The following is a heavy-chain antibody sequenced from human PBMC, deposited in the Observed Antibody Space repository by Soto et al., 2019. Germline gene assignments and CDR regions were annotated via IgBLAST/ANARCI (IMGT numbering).Heavy chain of an antibody. CDR2: ISGSGGST. Sequence: GGSLRLSCAASGFTFSSYAMSWVRQAPGKGLEWVSAISGSGGSTYYADSVKGRFTISRDNSKNTLYLQMNSLRAEDTAVYYCAKVRDEGRYFDSYYYGMDVWGQGTTVTVSS. CDR1: GFTFSSYA. CDR3: AKVRDEGRYFDSYYYGMDV. D-gene: IGHD3-9*01. V-gene: IGHV3-23*01. J-gene: IGHJ6*02.